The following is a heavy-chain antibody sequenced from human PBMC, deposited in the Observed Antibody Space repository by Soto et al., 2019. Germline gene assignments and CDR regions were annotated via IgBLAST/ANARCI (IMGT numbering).Heavy chain of an antibody. CDR1: GGSISSSSYY. Sequence: ETLSLTCTVSGGSISSSSYYWGWIRQPPGKGLEWFGSIYYSGSTYYNPSLKSRVTISVDTSKNQFSLKLSSVTAADTAVYYCSISRVPAGGGGMDVWGQGTTVNVSS. CDR2: IYYSGST. D-gene: IGHD1-20*01. J-gene: IGHJ6*02. V-gene: IGHV4-39*01. CDR3: SISRVPAGGGGMDV.